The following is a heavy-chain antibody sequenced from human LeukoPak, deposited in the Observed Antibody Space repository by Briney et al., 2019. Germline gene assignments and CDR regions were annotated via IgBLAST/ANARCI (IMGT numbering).Heavy chain of an antibody. CDR1: GYTFTGYY. CDR2: INPNSGGT. D-gene: IGHD1-26*01. Sequence: GASVKVSCKASGYTFTGYYMHWVRQAPGQGLEWMGWINPNSGGTNYAQRFQGRVTMTRDTSISTAYMELSRLTSDDTAVYYCAKDSGSYTDNNWFDPWGQGTLVIVSS. J-gene: IGHJ5*02. V-gene: IGHV1-2*02. CDR3: AKDSGSYTDNNWFDP.